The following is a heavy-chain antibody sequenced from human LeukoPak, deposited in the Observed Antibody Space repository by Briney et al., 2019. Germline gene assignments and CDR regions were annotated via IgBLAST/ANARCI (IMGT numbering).Heavy chain of an antibody. CDR2: IYSDNT. CDR3: ARDTPYYYYMDV. Sequence: PGGSLRLSCTVSGFTVSSNSMSWVRQAPGKGLEWVSFIYSDNTHYSDSVKGRFTISRDNSKNTLYLQMNSLRAEDTAVYYCARDTPYYYYMDVWGKGTTVTVSS. V-gene: IGHV3-53*01. J-gene: IGHJ6*03. CDR1: GFTVSSNS.